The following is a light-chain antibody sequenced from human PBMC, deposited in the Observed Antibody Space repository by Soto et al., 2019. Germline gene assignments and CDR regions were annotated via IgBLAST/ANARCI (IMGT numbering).Light chain of an antibody. CDR2: ATS. Sequence: DIQMTQSPTSLSASVGGRVTITCRASQSISTWLAWYQQKPGKAPKSLIYATSNLQSGVPARFSGRGFGTEFTPTISSLQPEDFASYYCQQYNTYPITCGQGTRLEI. CDR1: QSISTW. CDR3: QQYNTYPIT. V-gene: IGKV1D-16*01. J-gene: IGKJ5*01.